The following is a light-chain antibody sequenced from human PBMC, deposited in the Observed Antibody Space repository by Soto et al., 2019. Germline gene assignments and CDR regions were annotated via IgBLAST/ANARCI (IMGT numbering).Light chain of an antibody. CDR3: QQSYRTPYT. Sequence: DIQMTQSPSSLSASVGDRVTITCRASQNINSHLNWYQQKPGKAPKLLLYAASNLQSGVPSRFSGSGSGTEFTLTISSLQPEDFATYYCQQSYRTPYTFGQGTKLETK. V-gene: IGKV1-39*01. CDR2: AAS. CDR1: QNINSH. J-gene: IGKJ2*01.